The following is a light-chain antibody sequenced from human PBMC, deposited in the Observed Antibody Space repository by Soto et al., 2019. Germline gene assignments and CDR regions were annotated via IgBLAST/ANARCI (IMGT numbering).Light chain of an antibody. CDR1: QDITND. J-gene: IGKJ2*01. CDR2: AAS. CDR3: LQDFNFPFS. Sequence: AIQMTQSPSSLSASVGDRVTITCRASQDITNDLAWYQQKPGTAPKVLISAASSLQTGVPSRFSGSGSGTDFTLTISCLQPEDFAIYSCLQDFNFPFSFGQGTKLDVK. V-gene: IGKV1-6*01.